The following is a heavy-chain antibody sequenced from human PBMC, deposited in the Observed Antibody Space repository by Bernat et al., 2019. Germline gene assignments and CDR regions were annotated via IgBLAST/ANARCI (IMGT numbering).Heavy chain of an antibody. D-gene: IGHD4-17*01. V-gene: IGHV3-30*13. J-gene: IGHJ4*02. Sequence: QVQLVESGGGVVQPGRSLRLSCTASGFTFSNYGLHWVRQAPGKGLEWVAIISYDGSYTYYADSVKGRFAISRDNSNDRLYLQMNSLRTEDTATYYCAKDPGDYEPPIIASDFWSQGTLVTVSS. CDR2: ISYDGSYT. CDR3: AKDPGDYEPPIIASDF. CDR1: GFTFSNYG.